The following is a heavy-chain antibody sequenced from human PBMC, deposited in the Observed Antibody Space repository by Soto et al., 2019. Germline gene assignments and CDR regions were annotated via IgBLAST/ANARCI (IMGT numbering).Heavy chain of an antibody. J-gene: IGHJ6*02. Sequence: ASVKVSCKASGYTLTSYDIKWVRQATGQELEWMGWMNPHSGNTGYIQKSLGRGSMTMTNPMSTAYLQQSSLRSEDTAVYSCSTASGDFRCGCYRMGVWGQGTTVTVSS. CDR1: GYTLTSYD. CDR2: MNPHSGNT. V-gene: IGHV1-8*01. CDR3: STASGDFRCGCYRMGV. D-gene: IGHD3-3*01.